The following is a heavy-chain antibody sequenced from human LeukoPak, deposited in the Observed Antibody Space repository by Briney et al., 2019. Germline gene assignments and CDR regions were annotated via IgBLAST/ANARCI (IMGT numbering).Heavy chain of an antibody. D-gene: IGHD2-15*01. CDR3: ARHRPVVVAIFDY. Sequence: SETLSPTCTVSGGSISSYYWSWIRKPPGKGLEWIGYIYYSRSTNYNPSLKSRVTISVDTSKNQFSLKLSSVTAADTAVYYCARHRPVVVAIFDYWGQGTLVPVSS. J-gene: IGHJ4*02. CDR2: IYYSRST. V-gene: IGHV4-59*08. CDR1: GGSISSYY.